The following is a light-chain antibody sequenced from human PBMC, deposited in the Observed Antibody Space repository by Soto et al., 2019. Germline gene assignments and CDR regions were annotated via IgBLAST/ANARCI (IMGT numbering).Light chain of an antibody. V-gene: IGKV3-11*01. Sequence: EVVLTQSPGTPSLSPGERATLSCRASQYITIYLAWYQQKPGQAPRLLIYDASNRATGIPARFSGSGSGTDFTLTISSLEPDDFAVYYCQQRADWPITFGQGTRLEIK. CDR2: DAS. CDR1: QYITIY. CDR3: QQRADWPIT. J-gene: IGKJ5*01.